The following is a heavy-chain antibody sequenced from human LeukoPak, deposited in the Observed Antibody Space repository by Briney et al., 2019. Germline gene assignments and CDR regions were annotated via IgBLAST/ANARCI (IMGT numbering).Heavy chain of an antibody. Sequence: GGSLRLSCAASGFTFSSYGMHWVRQAPGKGLEWVAVISYDGSNKYYADSVKGRFTISRDNSKNTLYLQMNSLRAEDTAVYYCARDGSSGSGSWFDPWGQGTLVTVSS. CDR3: ARDGSSGSGSWFDP. V-gene: IGHV3-30*03. J-gene: IGHJ5*02. CDR2: ISYDGSNK. D-gene: IGHD6-19*01. CDR1: GFTFSSYG.